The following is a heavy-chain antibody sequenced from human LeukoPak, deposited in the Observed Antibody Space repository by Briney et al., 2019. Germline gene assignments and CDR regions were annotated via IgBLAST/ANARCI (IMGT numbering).Heavy chain of an antibody. J-gene: IGHJ4*02. Sequence: PGASLRLSCAASGYTFDDYTMHWVRQAPGKGLEWVSLISWDGGSTYYADSVKGRFTIPRDNSKNSLYLQMNSLRTEETALYYDYIERATGTTQSVFDYWGQGTLVTVSS. CDR2: ISWDGGST. CDR3: YIERATGTTQSVFDY. D-gene: IGHD1-1*01. CDR1: GYTFDDYT. V-gene: IGHV3-43*01.